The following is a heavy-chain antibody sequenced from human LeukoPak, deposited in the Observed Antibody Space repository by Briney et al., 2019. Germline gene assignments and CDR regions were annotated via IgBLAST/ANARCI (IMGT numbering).Heavy chain of an antibody. Sequence: GGSLRLSCVGSGFTFSKYHMNWVRQAPGKGLEWVSGINWNGGSTGYTDSVKGRFTISRDNAKNSLYLQMNSLRAEDTAVYYCARAAYDYVWGSYHYYYYYYMDVWGKGTTVTVSS. CDR2: INWNGGST. V-gene: IGHV3-20*04. D-gene: IGHD3-16*02. J-gene: IGHJ6*03. CDR1: GFTFSKYH. CDR3: ARAAYDYVWGSYHYYYYYYMDV.